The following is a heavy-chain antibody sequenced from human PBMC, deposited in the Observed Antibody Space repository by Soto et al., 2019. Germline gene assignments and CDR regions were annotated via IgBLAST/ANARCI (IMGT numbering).Heavy chain of an antibody. V-gene: IGHV3-33*01. D-gene: IGHD3-10*01. CDR3: ASDQGARGSYFDY. Sequence: GGSLRLSCAASGFTFSSYGMHWVRQAPGKGLEWVAVIWYDGSNKYYAESVKGRFTISRDNSKNTLYLQMNSLRAEDTAVYYCASDQGARGSYFDYWGQGTLVTVSS. J-gene: IGHJ4*02. CDR2: IWYDGSNK. CDR1: GFTFSSYG.